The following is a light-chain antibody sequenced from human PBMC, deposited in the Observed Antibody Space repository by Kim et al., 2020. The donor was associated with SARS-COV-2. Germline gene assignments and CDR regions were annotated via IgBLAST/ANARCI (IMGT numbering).Light chain of an antibody. Sequence: APGKTARITWGGNNIGSKSVHWYQLKPGQAPILVIYYDNDRPSGIPERFSGSNSGNTATLTISRVEAGDEAAYYCQVWDSNSDHVIFGGGTQLTVL. J-gene: IGLJ2*01. CDR2: YDN. CDR1: NIGSKS. CDR3: QVWDSNSDHVI. V-gene: IGLV3-21*04.